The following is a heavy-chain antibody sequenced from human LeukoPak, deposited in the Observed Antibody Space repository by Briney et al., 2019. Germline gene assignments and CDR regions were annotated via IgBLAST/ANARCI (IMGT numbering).Heavy chain of an antibody. D-gene: IGHD2-8*02. V-gene: IGHV4-59*08. CDR2: ISYSGST. CDR3: AGHHPRNTVDF. CDR1: GGSISSYY. Sequence: PSETLSLTCTVSGGSISSYYWSWIRQPPGKGLEWIGYISYSGSTNYNPSLTSRVTISLDTSKNQFSLKLSSVTAADTAVYYCAGHHPRNTVDFWGQGTLVTVSS. J-gene: IGHJ4*02.